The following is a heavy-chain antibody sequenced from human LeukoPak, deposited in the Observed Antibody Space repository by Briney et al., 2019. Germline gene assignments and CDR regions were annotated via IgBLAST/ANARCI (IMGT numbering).Heavy chain of an antibody. D-gene: IGHD3-22*01. J-gene: IGHJ3*02. V-gene: IGHV3-48*03. CDR3: ARAWDYYDSSGYYQHDAFDI. CDR2: ITGSGDTI. CDR1: GFTFSSYE. Sequence: GGSLRLSCSASGFTFSSYEMNWVRQAPGKGLEWISYITGSGDTIYYADSVKGRFTISRDNAKNSLYLQMNSLRAEDTAVYYCARAWDYYDSSGYYQHDAFDIWGQGTMVTVSS.